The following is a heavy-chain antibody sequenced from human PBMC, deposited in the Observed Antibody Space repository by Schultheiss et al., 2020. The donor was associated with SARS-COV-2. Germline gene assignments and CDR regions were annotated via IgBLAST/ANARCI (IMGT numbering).Heavy chain of an antibody. CDR3: ARGSGYIGYEYYFDY. J-gene: IGHJ4*02. CDR2: ISTSGRT. D-gene: IGHD5-12*01. CDR1: GGSISSYY. V-gene: IGHV4-4*07. Sequence: GSLRLSCTVSGGSISSYYWSWIRQPAGKGLEWIGRISTSGRTNYNPSLKSRVTMSVDTSKNQFSLKLSSVTAADTAVYYCARGSGYIGYEYYFDYWGQGTLVTVSS.